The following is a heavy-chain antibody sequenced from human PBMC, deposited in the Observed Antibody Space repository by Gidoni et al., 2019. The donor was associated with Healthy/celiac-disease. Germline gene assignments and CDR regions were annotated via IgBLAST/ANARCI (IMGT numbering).Heavy chain of an antibody. V-gene: IGHV5-51*01. Sequence: EVQLVQSGAEVKKPGESLKISCKGSGYSFTSYWIGWVRQMPGKGLEWMGIIYPGDSDTRYSPPFQGQVTISADKSISTAYLQWSSLKASDTAMYYCARQEDDPSGGLYYFDYWGQGTLVTVSS. CDR2: IYPGDSDT. CDR1: GYSFTSYW. J-gene: IGHJ4*02. D-gene: IGHD1-1*01. CDR3: ARQEDDPSGGLYYFDY.